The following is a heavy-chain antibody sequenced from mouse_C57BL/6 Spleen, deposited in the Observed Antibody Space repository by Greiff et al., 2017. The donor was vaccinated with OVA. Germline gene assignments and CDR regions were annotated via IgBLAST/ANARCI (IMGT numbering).Heavy chain of an antibody. Sequence: VQLQQPGAELVRPGSSVKLSCKASGYTFTSYWMDWVKQRPGQGLEWIGNIYPSDSETHYNQKFKDKATLTVDKSSSTAYMQLSSLTSEDAAVYYCARKGLFYFDYWGQGTTLTVSS. CDR2: IYPSDSET. CDR3: ARKGLFYFDY. J-gene: IGHJ2*01. V-gene: IGHV1-61*01. D-gene: IGHD6-5*01. CDR1: GYTFTSYW.